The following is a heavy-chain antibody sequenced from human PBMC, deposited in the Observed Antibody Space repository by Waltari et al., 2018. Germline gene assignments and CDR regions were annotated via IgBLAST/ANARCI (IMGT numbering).Heavy chain of an antibody. CDR3: AKDLVLEQWLVPGDYYYYGMDV. D-gene: IGHD6-19*01. CDR1: GFTFSSYG. Sequence: QVQLVESGGGVVQPGGSLTLSCAASGFTFSSYGMPWVRQALGQGRARVAFIRYDGSNKYYADSVKGRFTISRDNSKNTLYLQMNSLRAEDTAVYYCAKDLVLEQWLVPGDYYYYGMDVWGQGTTVTVSS. CDR2: IRYDGSNK. V-gene: IGHV3-30*02. J-gene: IGHJ6*02.